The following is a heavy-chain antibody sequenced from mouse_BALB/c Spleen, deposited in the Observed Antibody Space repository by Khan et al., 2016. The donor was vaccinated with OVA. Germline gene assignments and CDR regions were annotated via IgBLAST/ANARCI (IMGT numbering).Heavy chain of an antibody. J-gene: IGHJ2*01. CDR2: INPHIGET. CDR1: GYSFTGYF. D-gene: IGHD1-1*01. V-gene: IGHV1-20*02. Sequence: VQLKESGPELVRPGASVKISCKASGYSFTGYFMNWVIQSHGKSLEWIGRINPHIGETFYNQKFKDKATLTVDESSNTAHMELRSLASEDSAVYYCTRIYRSDFDYWGQGTTLTVSS. CDR3: TRIYRSDFDY.